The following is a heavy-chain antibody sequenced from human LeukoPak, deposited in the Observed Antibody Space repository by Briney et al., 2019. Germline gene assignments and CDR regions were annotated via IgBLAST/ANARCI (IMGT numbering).Heavy chain of an antibody. CDR2: IYTSGST. Sequence: PETLSLTCTVSGGSISSYYWSWIRQPAGKGLEWIGRIYTSGSTNYNPSLKSRVTMSVDTSKNQFSLKLSSVTAADTAVYYCASEERLECSPDYYYYYMDVWGKGTTVTVSS. V-gene: IGHV4-4*07. CDR1: GGSISSYY. J-gene: IGHJ6*03. CDR3: ASEERLECSPDYYYYYMDV. D-gene: IGHD3-3*01.